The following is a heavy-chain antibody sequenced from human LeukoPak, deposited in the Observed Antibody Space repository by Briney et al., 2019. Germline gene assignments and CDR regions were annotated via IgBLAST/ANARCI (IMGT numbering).Heavy chain of an antibody. Sequence: ASVKVSCKASEYTFTGYYLHWVRQAPGQGLEWMGWINPNSGDTNYALRFQGRVTMTRDTSISTAHMELSRLRSDDTAAYYCARSRWFGEPDDAFDIWGQGTMVTVSS. J-gene: IGHJ3*02. V-gene: IGHV1-2*02. CDR1: EYTFTGYY. CDR2: INPNSGDT. D-gene: IGHD3-10*01. CDR3: ARSRWFGEPDDAFDI.